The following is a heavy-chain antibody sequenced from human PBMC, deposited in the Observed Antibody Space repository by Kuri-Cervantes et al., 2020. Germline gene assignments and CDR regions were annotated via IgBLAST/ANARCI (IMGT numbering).Heavy chain of an antibody. CDR1: GYTFTCCS. CDR2: ITLYNGNT. CDR3: AADGYSSGWYGY. Sequence: ASVKVSCKASGYTFTCCSLHWLQQAPGQGLERMRWITLYNGNTNYAKKFQGRVTMTRNTSISTAYMELSSLRSEDTAVYYCAADGYSSGWYGYWGQGTLVTVSS. J-gene: IGHJ4*02. V-gene: IGHV1-68*01. D-gene: IGHD6-19*01.